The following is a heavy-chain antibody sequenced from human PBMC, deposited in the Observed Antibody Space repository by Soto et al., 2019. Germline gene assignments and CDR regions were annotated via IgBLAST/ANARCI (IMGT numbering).Heavy chain of an antibody. CDR3: ARAIAAAGPNWFDP. V-gene: IGHV4-61*08. D-gene: IGHD6-13*01. CDR2: IYYSGNT. CDR1: GGSVSSGDYY. J-gene: IGHJ5*02. Sequence: SETLSLTCTVSGGSVSSGDYYWSWIRQPPGKGLEWIGYIYYSGNTNYNPSLKSRVITSLDTSKNLFSLKLTSVTATDTAVYYCARAIAAAGPNWFDPWGQGTLVTVS.